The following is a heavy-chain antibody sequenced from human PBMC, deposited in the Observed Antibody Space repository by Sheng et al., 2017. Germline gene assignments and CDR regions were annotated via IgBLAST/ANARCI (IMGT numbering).Heavy chain of an antibody. Sequence: QVQLVQSGAEVKKPGASVKVSCKTSGYTFTDFAIHWVRQAPGQRLEWMGWINTGRINTEYSQKFQDRLTFTRDTSANIAYMELRSLRSDDTAVYYCARDPVWCSPTDCYASNNWLDSWGQGTLVTVSS. D-gene: IGHD2-8*01. J-gene: IGHJ5*01. V-gene: IGHV1-3*04. CDR3: ARDPVWCSPTDCYASNNWLDS. CDR1: GYTFTDFA. CDR2: INTGRINT.